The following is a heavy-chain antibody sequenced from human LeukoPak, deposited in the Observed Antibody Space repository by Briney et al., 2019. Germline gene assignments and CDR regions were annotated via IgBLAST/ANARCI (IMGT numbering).Heavy chain of an antibody. J-gene: IGHJ4*02. Sequence: KPSETLSLTCTVSGGSVRSDSYYWSWIRQPPGKGLEWIGYIYYSGSTNYNPSLKSRVTISVDTSKNQFSLKLSSVTAADTAVYYCAREVGATYYFDYWGQGTLVTVSS. D-gene: IGHD1-26*01. V-gene: IGHV4-61*01. CDR1: GGSVRSDSYY. CDR3: AREVGATYYFDY. CDR2: IYYSGST.